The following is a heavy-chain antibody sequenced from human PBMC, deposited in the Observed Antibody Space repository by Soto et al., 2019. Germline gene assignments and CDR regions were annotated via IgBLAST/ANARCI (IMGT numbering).Heavy chain of an antibody. CDR1: GFTFSDYY. CDR3: SKLEGG. V-gene: IGHV3-72*01. Sequence: EEQLVESGGGLVQPGGSLTLSCAASGFTFSDYYMEWVRQAPGKGLEWVARSRNKAKSYTTDYAASVKGRFTISRDLSKNSLYLQMNNQKTEDTAVYYCSKLEGGWGQGTLVTVSS. D-gene: IGHD3-3*01. CDR2: SRNKAKSYTT. J-gene: IGHJ4*02.